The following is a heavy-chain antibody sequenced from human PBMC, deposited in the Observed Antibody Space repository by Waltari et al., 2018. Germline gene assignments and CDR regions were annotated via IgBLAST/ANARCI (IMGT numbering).Heavy chain of an antibody. CDR1: GFTFDDYA. CDR3: AKVRGRGGYFDY. CDR2: ISWNSGSI. Sequence: EVQLVESGGGLVQPGRSLRLSCAASGFTFDDYAMHWVRQAPGKGLEWVSGISWNSGSIGYADSGKGRFTISRDNAKNSLYLQMNSLRAEDTALYYCAKVRGRGGYFDYWGQGTLVTVSS. V-gene: IGHV3-9*01. D-gene: IGHD3-10*01. J-gene: IGHJ4*02.